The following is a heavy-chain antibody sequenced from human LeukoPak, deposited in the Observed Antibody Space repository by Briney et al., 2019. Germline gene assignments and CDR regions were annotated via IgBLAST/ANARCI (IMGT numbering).Heavy chain of an antibody. V-gene: IGHV4-59*01. Sequence: PSGTLSLTCSVSGDSIRRYFWSWIRLSPGKGLEWIGYVHHSGTSGYKPSLVSRVTISLDTSENQFSLTLKSVTAADTALYYCAGAEIDRLRSPGTLYYIDAWGPGTLVTVSS. CDR2: VHHSGTS. D-gene: IGHD5-12*01. J-gene: IGHJ5*02. CDR1: GDSIRRYF. CDR3: AGAEIDRLRSPGTLYYIDA.